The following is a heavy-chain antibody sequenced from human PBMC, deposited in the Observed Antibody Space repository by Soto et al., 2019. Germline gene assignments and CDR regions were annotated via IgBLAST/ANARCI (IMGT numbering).Heavy chain of an antibody. CDR1: GFRFSNYG. CDR2: IWDDGSNK. CDR3: ARAAQSWGYAREFFDP. V-gene: IGHV3-33*01. J-gene: IGHJ5*02. Sequence: PGGSPRLSCAASGFRFSNYGMHWVRQPPGKGLEWVAVIWDDGSNKYYEDSVKGRFTISRDNSRNILYLELNSLRVEDTAVYYCARAAQSWGYAREFFDPSGQGTVGTVSS. D-gene: IGHD5-12*01.